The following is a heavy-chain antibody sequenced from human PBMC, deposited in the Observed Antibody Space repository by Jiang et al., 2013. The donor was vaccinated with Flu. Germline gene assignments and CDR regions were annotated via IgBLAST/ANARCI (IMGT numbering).Heavy chain of an antibody. D-gene: IGHD5-12*01. CDR1: GYTFTSYA. Sequence: GAEVKKPGASVKVSCKASGYTFTSYAMHWVRQAPGQGLEWMGGIIPIFGTANYAQKFQGRVTITADESTSTAYMELSSLRSEDTAVYYCARDVDSGDAYYYYMDVWGKGTTVTVSS. CDR3: ARDVDSGDAYYYYMDV. J-gene: IGHJ6*03. CDR2: IIPIFGTA. V-gene: IGHV1-69*13.